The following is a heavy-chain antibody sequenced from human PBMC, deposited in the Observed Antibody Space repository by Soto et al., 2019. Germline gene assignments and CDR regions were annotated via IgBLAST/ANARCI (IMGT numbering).Heavy chain of an antibody. D-gene: IGHD3-9*01. J-gene: IGHJ5*02. Sequence: QLQLQESGPGLVKPSETLSLTCTVSGGSITSRSHYWAWIRQSPGKGLEWIAEIYYSGNTYYNLSLRSRLTISVDTPRNQFTLTLSSVTAADTAVYYCVGKYYDSLTGQTGWFDPWGQGTLVTVSS. CDR2: IYYSGNT. CDR3: VGKYYDSLTGQTGWFDP. V-gene: IGHV4-39*01. CDR1: GGSITSRSHY.